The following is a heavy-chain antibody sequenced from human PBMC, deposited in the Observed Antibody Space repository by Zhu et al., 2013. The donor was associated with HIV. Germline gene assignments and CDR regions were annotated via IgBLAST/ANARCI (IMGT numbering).Heavy chain of an antibody. J-gene: IGHJ6*02. D-gene: IGHD3-10*01. CDR1: GYTFTSYG. CDR2: ISAYNGNT. V-gene: IGHV1-18*01. Sequence: QVQLVQSGAEVKKPGASVKVSCKASGYTFTSYGISWVRQAPGQGLEWMGWISAYNGNTNYAQKLQGRVTMTTDTSTSTAYMELRSLRSDDTAVYYCARENTRGEGPQKRAPYGMDVWGQGTTVTVSS. CDR3: ARENTRGEGPQKRAPYGMDV.